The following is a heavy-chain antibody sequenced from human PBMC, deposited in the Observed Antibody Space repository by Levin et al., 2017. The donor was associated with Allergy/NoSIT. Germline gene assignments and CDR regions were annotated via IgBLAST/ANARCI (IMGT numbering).Heavy chain of an antibody. CDR2: ISYSGST. D-gene: IGHD1-1*01. CDR3: ARSTTAQLDKWFDP. J-gene: IGHJ5*02. V-gene: IGHV4-39*01. CDR1: GGSISSSYY. Sequence: SETLSLTCSVSGGSISSSYYWGWIRQPPGKGLEWIGSISYSGSTYYNPSLKSRVTISVDTSKTHFSLKLSSVTAADTAVYYCARSTTAQLDKWFDPWGQGTLVTVSS.